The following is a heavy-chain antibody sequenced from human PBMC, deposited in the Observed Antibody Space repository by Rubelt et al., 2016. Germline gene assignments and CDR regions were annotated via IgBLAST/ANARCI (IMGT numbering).Heavy chain of an antibody. D-gene: IGHD6-19*01. CDR3: ARESSSGWYIDY. CDR1: GYTFTGYY. V-gene: IGHV1-2*06. Sequence: QVQLVQSGAEVKKPGASVKVSCKASGYTFTGYYMHWVRQAPGQGLEWVGRINPNSGGTNYAQKFQGGVTMTRDTSITTADMELSRLGSDDTAVFYCARESSSGWYIDYWGQGTLVTVSS. J-gene: IGHJ4*02. CDR2: INPNSGGT.